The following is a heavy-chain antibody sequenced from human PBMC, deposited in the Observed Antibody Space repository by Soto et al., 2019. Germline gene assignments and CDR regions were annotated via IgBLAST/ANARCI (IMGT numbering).Heavy chain of an antibody. CDR3: ARTNNYSPDPFIDY. CDR2: ISYDGSNK. D-gene: IGHD2-15*01. V-gene: IGHV3-30-3*01. CDR1: GFTFSSYA. J-gene: IGHJ4*02. Sequence: ESGGGVVQPGRSLRLSCAASGFTFSSYAMHWVRQAPGTGLEWVAVISYDGSNKYYADSVKGRFTVSRDNSKNTLYLQMNSLRAEDTAVYYCARTNNYSPDPFIDYWGQGTLVTVSS.